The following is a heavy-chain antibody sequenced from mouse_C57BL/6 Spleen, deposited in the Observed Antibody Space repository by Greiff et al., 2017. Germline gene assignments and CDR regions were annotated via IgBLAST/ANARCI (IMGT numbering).Heavy chain of an antibody. J-gene: IGHJ4*01. D-gene: IGHD2-3*01. V-gene: IGHV5-9-1*02. CDR1: GFTFSSYA. CDR3: TRDGYRDAMDY. CDR2: ISSGGDYI. Sequence: EVKLVESGEGLVKPGGSLKLSCAASGFTFSSYAMSWVRQTPEKRLEWVAYISSGGDYIYYADTVKGRFTISRDNARNTLYLQMSSLQSEDTAMYYCTRDGYRDAMDYWGQGTSVTVSS.